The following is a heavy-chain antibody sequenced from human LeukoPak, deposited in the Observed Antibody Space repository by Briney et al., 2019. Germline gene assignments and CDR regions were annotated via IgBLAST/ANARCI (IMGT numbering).Heavy chain of an antibody. J-gene: IGHJ4*02. V-gene: IGHV3-21*04. D-gene: IGHD2-15*01. CDR1: GFTFATYI. Sequence: PGGSLRLSCAASGFTFATYIMHWVRQAPGKGLEWVSSTSSSSSYIYYADSVKGRFTISRDNSKNTLYLQMNSLRAEDTAVYYCAKQGCSGGSCYFDYWGQGTLVTVSS. CDR3: AKQGCSGGSCYFDY. CDR2: TSSSSSYI.